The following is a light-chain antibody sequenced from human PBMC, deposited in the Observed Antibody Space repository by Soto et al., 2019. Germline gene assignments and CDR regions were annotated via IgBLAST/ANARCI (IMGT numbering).Light chain of an antibody. CDR1: SSDVGGYNY. J-gene: IGLJ1*01. V-gene: IGLV2-14*01. Sequence: QSALTQPASVSGSPGQSITISCTGTSSDVGGYNYVSWYQQHPGKAPKLMIYEVSNRPSGVSNRFSGSKSGNTASLTISGLQAEDEAHYYCSSYTSSSTLVFGPGTKVTVL. CDR3: SSYTSSSTLV. CDR2: EVS.